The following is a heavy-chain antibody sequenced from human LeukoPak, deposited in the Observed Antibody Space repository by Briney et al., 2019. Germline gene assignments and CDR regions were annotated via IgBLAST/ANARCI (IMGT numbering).Heavy chain of an antibody. D-gene: IGHD6-13*01. CDR1: GASISFYY. CDR3: ALDSSGWSDDSFDI. V-gene: IGHV4-59*01. CDR2: IYYSGST. J-gene: IGHJ3*02. Sequence: SETLSLTCTVSGASISFYYWSWIRQPPGKGLEWIGYIYYSGSTKYNPSLKSRVTMSIDTSKNQFSLNLKSVTAADTAVYYCALDSSGWSDDSFDIWGHGTMVFVSS.